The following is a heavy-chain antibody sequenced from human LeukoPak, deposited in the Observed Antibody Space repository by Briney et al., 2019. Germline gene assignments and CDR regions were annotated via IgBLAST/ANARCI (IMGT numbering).Heavy chain of an antibody. CDR3: ARYASSVLPTGGTSRWFDP. Sequence: PSETLSLTCTVSGGSISNNNYYWAWIRQPPGKGLECIGSIYYSGSPYYNPSLKSRVTISVDTSKSQFSLRLSSVTAADTAVYYCARYASSVLPTGGTSRWFDPWGQGTLVTVSS. CDR2: IYYSGSP. CDR1: GGSISNNNYY. V-gene: IGHV4-39*07. J-gene: IGHJ5*02. D-gene: IGHD4-23*01.